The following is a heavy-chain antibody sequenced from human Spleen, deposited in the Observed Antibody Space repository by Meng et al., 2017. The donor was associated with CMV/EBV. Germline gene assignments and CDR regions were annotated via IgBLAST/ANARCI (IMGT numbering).Heavy chain of an antibody. CDR3: ARAYSSVFTTWDY. D-gene: IGHD3-3*01. CDR1: GGSISSNY. Sequence: SETLSLTCTVSGGSISSNYWSWIRQPPGKGLEWIGYIYSSGITNYNPSLKSRVTMSVDTSKNQFSLKLSSVTAADTAVYYCARAYSSVFTTWDYWGQGTLVTVSS. J-gene: IGHJ4*02. CDR2: IYSSGIT. V-gene: IGHV4-59*01.